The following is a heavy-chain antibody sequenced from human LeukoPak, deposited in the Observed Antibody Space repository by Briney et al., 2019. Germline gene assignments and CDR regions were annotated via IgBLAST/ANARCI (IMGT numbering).Heavy chain of an antibody. CDR1: GGSISTYY. CDR2: IYHSGST. V-gene: IGHV4-59*01. CDR3: ARGGGYASPIGY. J-gene: IGHJ4*02. Sequence: SETLSLTCTLSGGSISTYYWSWIRQPPGKGLEWIGYIYHSGSTNYNPSLKSRVTISVETSTNQSYLKLSSVTAADPAVYYCARGGGYASPIGYWGQGALVTVSS. D-gene: IGHD5-12*01.